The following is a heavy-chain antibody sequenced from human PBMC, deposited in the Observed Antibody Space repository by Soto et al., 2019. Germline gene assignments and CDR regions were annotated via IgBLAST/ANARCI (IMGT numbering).Heavy chain of an antibody. J-gene: IGHJ6*02. V-gene: IGHV3-33*06. CDR2: ICYDGSNK. D-gene: IGHD3-3*01. Sequence: QVQLVESGGGVVQPGRSLRLSCAASGFTFSSYGMHWVRQAPGKGLEWVAVICYDGSNKYYADSVKGRFTISRDNSKNTLCLHMNSLRAEDTAVYYCAKTGRFLEWLSTHYGMDVWGQGTTVTVSS. CDR3: AKTGRFLEWLSTHYGMDV. CDR1: GFTFSSYG.